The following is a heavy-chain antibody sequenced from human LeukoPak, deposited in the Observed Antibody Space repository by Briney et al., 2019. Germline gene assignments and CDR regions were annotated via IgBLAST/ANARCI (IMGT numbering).Heavy chain of an antibody. CDR2: IIPIFGTA. J-gene: IGHJ4*02. V-gene: IGHV1-69*01. CDR1: GYSFTSYY. CDR3: AREIHDSSGYYYFDFDY. D-gene: IGHD3-22*01. Sequence: KISCKGSGYSFTSYYMHWVRQAPGQGLEWMGGIIPIFGTANYAQKFQGRVTITADESTSTAYMELSSLRSEDTAVYYCAREIHDSSGYYYFDFDYWGQGTLVTVSS.